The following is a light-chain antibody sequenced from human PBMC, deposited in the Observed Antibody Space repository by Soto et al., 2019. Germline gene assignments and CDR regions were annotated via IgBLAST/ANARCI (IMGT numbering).Light chain of an antibody. CDR3: SSYVGYNNLV. CDR2: EVS. Sequence: QSVLTQPPSASGSPGQSVTISCTGTSSDVGAYNFVSWYQQHPGKAPKLIIFEVSKRPSGVPDRFSGSKSGNTASLTVSGLQAEDEADYSCSSYVGYNNLVFGGGTKLTVL. V-gene: IGLV2-8*01. J-gene: IGLJ3*02. CDR1: SSDVGAYNF.